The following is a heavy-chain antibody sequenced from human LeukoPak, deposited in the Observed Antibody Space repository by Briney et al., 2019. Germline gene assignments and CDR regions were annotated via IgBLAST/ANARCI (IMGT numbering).Heavy chain of an antibody. V-gene: IGHV4-59*01. CDR2: IYYSGST. J-gene: IGHJ4*02. D-gene: IGHD5-24*01. Sequence: SETLSLTCTVSGGSISSYYWSWIRQPPGKALEWIGYIYYSGSTNYNPSLKSRVTISVDTSKDQFSLRLTSVTAADTAVYYCARDLRDGYNYYFDFWGQGTLVTVSS. CDR3: ARDLRDGYNYYFDF. CDR1: GGSISSYY.